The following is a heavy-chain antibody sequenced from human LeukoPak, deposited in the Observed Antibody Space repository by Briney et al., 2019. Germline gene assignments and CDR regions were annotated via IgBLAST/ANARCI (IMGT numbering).Heavy chain of an antibody. CDR3: ARADGTGGPYDY. J-gene: IGHJ4*02. V-gene: IGHV3-53*01. Sequence: GGSLRLSCAASGFTFSSNYMSWVRQAPGKELEWVSVIYSDGRTHYADSVKGRFTISRDNSKNTLFLQMNSLRAEDTAVYYCARADGTGGPYDYWGQGTLVTVSS. CDR1: GFTFSSNY. CDR2: IYSDGRT. D-gene: IGHD3/OR15-3a*01.